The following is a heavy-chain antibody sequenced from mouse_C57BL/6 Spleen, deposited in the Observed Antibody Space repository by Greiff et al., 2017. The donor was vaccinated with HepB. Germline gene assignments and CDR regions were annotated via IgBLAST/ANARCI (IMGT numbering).Heavy chain of an antibody. Sequence: EVKLQESGPGLVKPSQSLSLTCSVTGYSITSGYYWNWIRQFPGNKLEWMGYISYDGSNNYNPSLKNRISITRDTSKNQFFLKLNSVTTEDTATYYCARDRGRYYGSSAWFAYWGQGTLVTVSA. CDR3: ARDRGRYYGSSAWFAY. J-gene: IGHJ3*01. D-gene: IGHD1-1*01. V-gene: IGHV3-6*01. CDR1: GYSITSGYY. CDR2: ISYDGSN.